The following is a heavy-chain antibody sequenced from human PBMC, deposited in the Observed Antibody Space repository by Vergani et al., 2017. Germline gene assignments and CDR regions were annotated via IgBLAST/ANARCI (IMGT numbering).Heavy chain of an antibody. CDR2: INAGNGNT. Sequence: QVQLVQSGAEVKKPGASVQVSCKASGYTFTPYPIHWVRQAPAQSLELLEWINAGNGNTKYSQKFQGRLTITRDTSASTAYMELSSLRSEDTALYYWARTGLAGSSWSANWFDPWGQGTLVTVSS. V-gene: IGHV1-3*01. CDR3: ARTGLAGSSWSANWFDP. D-gene: IGHD6-13*01. CDR1: GYTFTPYP. J-gene: IGHJ5*02.